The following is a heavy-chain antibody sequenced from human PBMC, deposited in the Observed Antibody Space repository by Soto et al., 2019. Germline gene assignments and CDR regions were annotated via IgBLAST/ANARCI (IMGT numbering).Heavy chain of an antibody. Sequence: EVQLLESGGGLVQPRGSLRLSCAASGFSFSRYAMSWVRQAPGKGLEWVSAISAAGGTTYYADSVKGRFTISRDNSKNTVYLQMNSLRAEDTAIYYCAKDRVQMTTVTAPDYWGQGSLVTVSS. D-gene: IGHD4-17*01. J-gene: IGHJ4*02. CDR2: ISAAGGTT. CDR1: GFSFSRYA. CDR3: AKDRVQMTTVTAPDY. V-gene: IGHV3-23*01.